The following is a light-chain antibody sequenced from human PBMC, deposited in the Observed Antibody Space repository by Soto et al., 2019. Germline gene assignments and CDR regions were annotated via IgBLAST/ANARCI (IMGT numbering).Light chain of an antibody. Sequence: QSALTQPASVSGSPGQSITISCNGTSSDIGSYDLLSWYQQHPGKAPKLMIYEVTKRPAGVSDLFSGSKSANTASQTISGLQVADEADYYCCSFGSSETIFGGGNKVTVL. V-gene: IGLV2-23*02. CDR2: EVT. J-gene: IGLJ2*01. CDR1: SSDIGSYDL. CDR3: CSFGSSETI.